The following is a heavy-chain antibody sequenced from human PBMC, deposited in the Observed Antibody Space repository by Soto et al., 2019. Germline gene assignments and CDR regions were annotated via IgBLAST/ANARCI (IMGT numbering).Heavy chain of an antibody. CDR1: GFTCTRYI. J-gene: IGHJ4*02. CDR3: ARESEDLTSNFDY. CDR2: ISSTTHYI. Sequence: GGSLRLSCAASGFTCTRYIMNWVRQPPGKGLEWVSSISSTTHYIYYADSMRGRFTISRDNAKNAVYLEMNSLRAEDTAVYYCARESEDLTSNFDYWGQGTLVTVSS. V-gene: IGHV3-21*06.